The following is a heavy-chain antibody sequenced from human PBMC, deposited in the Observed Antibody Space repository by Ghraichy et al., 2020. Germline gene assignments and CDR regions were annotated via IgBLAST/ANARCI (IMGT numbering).Heavy chain of an antibody. CDR1: GGSFSGYY. CDR3: ARQWRNWNYRGYFDY. J-gene: IGHJ4*02. CDR2: INHSGST. V-gene: IGHV4-34*01. D-gene: IGHD1-7*01. Sequence: TLSLTCAVYGGSFSGYYWSWIRQPPGKGLEWIGEINHSGSTNYNPSLKSRVTISVDTSKNQFSLKLSSVTAADTAVYYCARQWRNWNYRGYFDYWGQGTLVTVSS.